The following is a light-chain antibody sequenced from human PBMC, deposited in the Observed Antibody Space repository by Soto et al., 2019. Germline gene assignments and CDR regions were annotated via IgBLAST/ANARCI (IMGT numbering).Light chain of an antibody. CDR3: QTWGTGYAV. J-gene: IGLJ7*01. Sequence: QSVLTQSPSASASLGASVKLTCTLSSGHSTYTITWHQQQPEKGPRYLMNINSDGSHTKGDGIPDRFSGSSSGAERYHTISSLQSEDEADYYCQTWGTGYAVFGGGAQLTVL. CDR2: INSDGSH. V-gene: IGLV4-69*01. CDR1: SGHSTYT.